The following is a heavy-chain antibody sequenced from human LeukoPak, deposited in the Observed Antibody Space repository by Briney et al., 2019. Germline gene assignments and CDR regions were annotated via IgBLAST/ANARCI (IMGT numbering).Heavy chain of an antibody. CDR3: ARGDAIVGAQDDAFDI. V-gene: IGHV1-69*06. CDR2: IIPIFGTA. J-gene: IGHJ3*02. CDR1: GGTFSSYA. D-gene: IGHD1-26*01. Sequence: GASVKVSCKASGGTFSSYAISWVQQDPGQGPEWMGGIIPIFGTANYAQKFQGRVTITADKSTSTAYMELSSLRSGDTAVYYCARGDAIVGAQDDAFDIWGQGTMVTVPS.